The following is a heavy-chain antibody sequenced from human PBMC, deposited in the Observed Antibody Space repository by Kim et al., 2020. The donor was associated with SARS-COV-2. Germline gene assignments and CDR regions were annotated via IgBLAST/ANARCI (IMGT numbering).Heavy chain of an antibody. D-gene: IGHD6-19*01. CDR3: TRVNPIAGGWYDAFDI. V-gene: IGHV3-73*01. CDR1: GFTFSGST. J-gene: IGHJ3*02. Sequence: GGSLRLSCAASGFTFSGSTMHWVRQASGKGLEWVGRIRSKPNNYATAYAASVKGRFTISRDDSKNTAYLQMSSLKTEDTALYYCTRVNPIAGGWYDAFDIGGQGTMVTVSS. CDR2: IRSKPNNYAT.